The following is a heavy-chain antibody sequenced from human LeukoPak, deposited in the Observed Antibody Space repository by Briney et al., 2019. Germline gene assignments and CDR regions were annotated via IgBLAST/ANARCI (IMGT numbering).Heavy chain of an antibody. CDR2: IYTSGST. CDR3: ARDNSRYNSLDY. J-gene: IGHJ4*02. V-gene: IGHV4-61*02. Sequence: SETLSLTCTVSGGSISSGTYYWNWIRQPAGKGLEWIGRIYTSGSTHYNPSLKSRVTISVDTSKNQFSLKLSSVAAADTAVYYCARDNSRYNSLDYWGQGILVTVSS. CDR1: GGSISSGTYY. D-gene: IGHD6-25*01.